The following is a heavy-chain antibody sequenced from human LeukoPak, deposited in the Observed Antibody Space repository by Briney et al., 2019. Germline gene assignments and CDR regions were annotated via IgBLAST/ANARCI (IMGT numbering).Heavy chain of an antibody. Sequence: SETLSLTCTVSGVSLSSSNSYWGWLRQPPGRGREWIASIHYSETTYYNPSLKSRVTISDNTSKNHFSLKLSSVTAADTAVYYCARGPTYQPIDYWGQGTLVTVSS. CDR3: ARGPTYQPIDY. D-gene: IGHD2-2*01. CDR2: IHYSETT. V-gene: IGHV4-39*02. J-gene: IGHJ4*02. CDR1: GVSLSSSNSY.